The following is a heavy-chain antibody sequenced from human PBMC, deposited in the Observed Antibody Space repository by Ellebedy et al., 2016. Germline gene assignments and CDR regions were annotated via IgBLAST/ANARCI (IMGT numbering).Heavy chain of an antibody. CDR2: INPASGAS. CDR3: ATHGYDEDYYYTPERY. J-gene: IGHJ4*02. Sequence: ASVKVSCKASGYTFTGYYIFWVRQAPGQGLEWMGWINPASGASNYAQKFQDRVTMTRDTSISEAYMELTRLRSDDTAGYYCATHGYDEDYYYTPERYWGQGTLVTVSS. D-gene: IGHD3-16*01. CDR1: GYTFTGYY. V-gene: IGHV1-2*02.